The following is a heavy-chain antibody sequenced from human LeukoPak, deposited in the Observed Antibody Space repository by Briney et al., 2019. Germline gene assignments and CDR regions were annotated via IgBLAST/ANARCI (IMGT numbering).Heavy chain of an antibody. D-gene: IGHD6-13*01. V-gene: IGHV3-7*03. CDR3: ARPRDSGWSKTWDY. J-gene: IGHJ4*02. Sequence: GGSLRLSCEGSGFTFRNDWMTWVRQAPGKGLEGVANIKQDGSEKYYVDSVKGRFTISGDNAQNSLYLQMNSLRAEDTAVYYCARPRDSGWSKTWDYWGQGTLVTVSS. CDR2: IKQDGSEK. CDR1: GFTFRNDW.